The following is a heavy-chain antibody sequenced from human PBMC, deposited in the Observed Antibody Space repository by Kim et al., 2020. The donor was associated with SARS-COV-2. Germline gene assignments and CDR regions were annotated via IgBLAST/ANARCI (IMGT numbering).Heavy chain of an antibody. CDR2: MYYSGNT. Sequence: SETLSLTCTVSGGSISSSKYYWGWIRQSPGEGLEWIGSMYYSGNTYYNPSLKSRVTISVDPSKNQISLNLNSVTAADTAVFYCARQIYSSSYYNNYAFDIWGPGTMDIVSS. CDR3: ARQIYSSSYYNNYAFDI. CDR1: GGSISSSKYY. J-gene: IGHJ3*02. D-gene: IGHD6-13*01. V-gene: IGHV4-39*01.